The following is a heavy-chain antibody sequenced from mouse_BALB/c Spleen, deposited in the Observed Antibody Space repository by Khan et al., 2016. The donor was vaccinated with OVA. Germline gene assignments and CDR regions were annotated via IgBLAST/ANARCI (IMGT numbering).Heavy chain of an antibody. J-gene: IGHJ4*01. CDR2: INPSTGYT. CDR3: ADSIIFYYSMDY. D-gene: IGHD1-2*01. V-gene: IGHV1-7*01. Sequence: QVQLKESGAELAKPGASVKMSCKASGYTFTSYWMHWVKQRPGQGLEWIGYINPSTGYTEYNQKFKDKATLTTDKSSSTAYMQLSSLTSEDSAVYYCADSIIFYYSMDYWGQGTSVTVSS. CDR1: GYTFTSYW.